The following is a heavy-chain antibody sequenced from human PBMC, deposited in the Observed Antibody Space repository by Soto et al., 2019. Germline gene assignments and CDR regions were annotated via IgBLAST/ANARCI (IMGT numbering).Heavy chain of an antibody. CDR1: GFTFSNAW. Sequence: GGSLRLSCAASGFTFSNAWMNWVRQAPGKGLEWVGRIKSKTDGGTTDYAAPVKGRFTISRDDSKNTLYLQMNSLKTEDTAVYYCTTGYYYDSSGYYYWVDYWGQGTLVTVSS. J-gene: IGHJ4*02. CDR2: IKSKTDGGTT. V-gene: IGHV3-15*07. CDR3: TTGYYYDSSGYYYWVDY. D-gene: IGHD3-22*01.